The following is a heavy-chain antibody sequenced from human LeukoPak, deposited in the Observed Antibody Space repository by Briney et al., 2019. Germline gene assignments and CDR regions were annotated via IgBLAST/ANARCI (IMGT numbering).Heavy chain of an antibody. CDR2: IGHDGDNK. Sequence: PGGSLRLSCAASGFTFRSYGMHWVRQAPGKGLEWVAVIGHDGDNKYYADSVRGRFTISRDNSKSTLFLQMNRLRAEDTAVYYCAKIHYYESSGYLEYWGQGTLVTVSS. CDR3: AKIHYYESSGYLEY. CDR1: GFTFRSYG. D-gene: IGHD3-22*01. V-gene: IGHV3-30*18. J-gene: IGHJ4*02.